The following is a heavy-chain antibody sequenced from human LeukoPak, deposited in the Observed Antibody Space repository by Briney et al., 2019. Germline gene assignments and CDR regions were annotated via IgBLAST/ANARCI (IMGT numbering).Heavy chain of an antibody. CDR3: ARDSAYYDSSGYYYFDY. V-gene: IGHV3-64*01. CDR1: GFTFSSYA. CDR2: ISSNGGST. J-gene: IGHJ4*02. D-gene: IGHD3-22*01. Sequence: GGSLRLSCAASGFTFSSYAMHWVRQAPGKGLEYVSAISSNGGSTYYANSVKGRFTISRDNSKNTLYLQMGSLRAEDMAVYYCARDSAYYDSSGYYYFDYRGQGTLVTVSS.